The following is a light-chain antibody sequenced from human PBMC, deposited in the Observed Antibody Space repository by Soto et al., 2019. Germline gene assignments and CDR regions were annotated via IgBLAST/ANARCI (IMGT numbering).Light chain of an antibody. J-gene: IGLJ3*02. CDR3: AAWDDSLNGWV. V-gene: IGLV1-44*01. CDR1: SSNIGSNT. CDR2: SND. Sequence: QLVLTQAPSASGTPGQRVTISCSGSSSNIGSNTVSWYQQVPGTAHKLLIYSNDQRPSGVPDRFSGSKSGTSASLAIGGLQSEDEADYYCAAWDDSLNGWVFGGGTKLTVL.